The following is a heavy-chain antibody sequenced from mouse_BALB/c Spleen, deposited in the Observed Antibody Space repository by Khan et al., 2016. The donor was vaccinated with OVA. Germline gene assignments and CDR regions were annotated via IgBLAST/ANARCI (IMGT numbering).Heavy chain of an antibody. CDR3: ARAGWDVFAY. CDR2: IYPGSDST. J-gene: IGHJ3*01. CDR1: GYTFTDYV. D-gene: IGHD4-1*01. V-gene: IGHV1-77*01. Sequence: QVQLKESGPELVKPGASVKMSCKASGYTFTDYVMNWVKQRTGQGLEWIGTIYPGSDSTYYNEKFKGKATLTADSSSSTAYMQLSSLTAEDSAVYFCARAGWDVFAYWGQGTLVTVSA.